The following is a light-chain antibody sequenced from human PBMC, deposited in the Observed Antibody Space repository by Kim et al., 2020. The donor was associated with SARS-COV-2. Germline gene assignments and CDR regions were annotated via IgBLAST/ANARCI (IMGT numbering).Light chain of an antibody. J-gene: IGLJ3*02. Sequence: QRVTISCSGSSSNFGSNTVSWYQQFPGTAPKLLIYSDNQRPSGVPDRVSASKSGSSASLAISGLQSDDEANYYCAAWDDSLNGRGVFGGGTQLTVL. CDR3: AAWDDSLNGRGV. CDR1: SSNFGSNT. V-gene: IGLV1-44*01. CDR2: SDN.